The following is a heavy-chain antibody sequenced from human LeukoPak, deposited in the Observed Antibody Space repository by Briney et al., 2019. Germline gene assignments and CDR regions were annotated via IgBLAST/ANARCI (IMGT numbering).Heavy chain of an antibody. Sequence: SETLSLTCTVSGGSISSYYWSWIRQPAGKGLEWIGRIYTSGSTNYNPSLKSRVTMSVDTSKNQFSLKLSSVTAADTAVYYCARAVKDIVVVTAILDWFDPWGQGTLVTVSS. CDR2: IYTSGST. D-gene: IGHD2-21*02. CDR1: GGSISSYY. V-gene: IGHV4-4*07. J-gene: IGHJ5*02. CDR3: ARAVKDIVVVTAILDWFDP.